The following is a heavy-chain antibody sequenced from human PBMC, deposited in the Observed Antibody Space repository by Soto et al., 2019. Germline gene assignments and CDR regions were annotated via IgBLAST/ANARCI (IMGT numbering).Heavy chain of an antibody. CDR3: ARAYDSSGQLYYYYYGMDV. Sequence: GASVKVSCKASGGTFSSYAISWVRQAPGQGLEWMGGIIPIFGTANYAQKFQGRVTITADESTSTAYMELSSLRSEDTAVYYCARAYDSSGQLYYYYYGMDVWGQGTTVTVSS. J-gene: IGHJ6*02. CDR1: GGTFSSYA. D-gene: IGHD3-22*01. V-gene: IGHV1-69*13. CDR2: IIPIFGTA.